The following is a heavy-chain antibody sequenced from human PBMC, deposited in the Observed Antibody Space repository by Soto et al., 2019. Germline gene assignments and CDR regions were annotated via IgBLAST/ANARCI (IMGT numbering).Heavy chain of an antibody. J-gene: IGHJ4*02. Sequence: ASVKVSCKASGYTFTRSGISWVRQAPGQGLEWMGWISTYNGDTNYAQTFQGRVTMTTDTSTSTVHMEVRSLRSDDTAVYYCVRDAPPEDYWGQGTLVTVSS. CDR1: GYTFTRSG. V-gene: IGHV1-18*01. CDR2: ISTYNGDT. CDR3: VRDAPPEDY.